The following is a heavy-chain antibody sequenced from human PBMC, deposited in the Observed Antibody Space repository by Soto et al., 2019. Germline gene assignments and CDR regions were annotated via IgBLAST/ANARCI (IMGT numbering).Heavy chain of an antibody. J-gene: IGHJ4*02. Sequence: EVKLLESGGGLVQPGGSLRLSCAASGFTFSTYAMTWVRQAPGKGLEWVSTISGIGGSTYHADSVKGRFTISRDNSKNTLYLQLNSLRAEDTAVYYCAKEYGDYFDYWGQGTLVTVSS. CDR1: GFTFSTYA. CDR2: ISGIGGST. CDR3: AKEYGDYFDY. V-gene: IGHV3-23*01. D-gene: IGHD4-17*01.